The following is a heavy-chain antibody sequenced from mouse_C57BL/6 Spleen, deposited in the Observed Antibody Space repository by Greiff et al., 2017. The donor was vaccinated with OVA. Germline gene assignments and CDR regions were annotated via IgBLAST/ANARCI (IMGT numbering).Heavy chain of an antibody. CDR1: GYAFSSSW. V-gene: IGHV1-82*01. D-gene: IGHD1-1*01. CDR2: IYPGDGDT. J-gene: IGHJ2*01. CDR3: ARGDYYGSSYVDY. Sequence: VQLQQSGPELVKPGASVKISCKASGYAFSSSWMTWVKQRPGKGLEWIGRIYPGDGDTNYNGKFKGKATLTADKSSSTAYMQLSSLTSEDSAVYFCARGDYYGSSYVDYWGQGTTLTVSS.